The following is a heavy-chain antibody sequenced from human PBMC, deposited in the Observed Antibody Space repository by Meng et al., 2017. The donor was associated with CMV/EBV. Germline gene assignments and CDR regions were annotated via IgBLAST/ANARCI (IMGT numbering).Heavy chain of an antibody. D-gene: IGHD3-22*01. V-gene: IGHV3-48*03. CDR3: ARLQDSSGYYRVVVTIDY. CDR1: GFTFSSYE. J-gene: IGHJ4*02. CDR2: ISSSGSTI. Sequence: SLKISCAASGFTFSSYEMNWVRQAPGKGLEWVSYISSSGSTIYYADSVKGRFTISRDNAKNSLYLQMNSLRAEDTAVYYCARLQDSSGYYRVVVTIDYWGQGTLVTVSS.